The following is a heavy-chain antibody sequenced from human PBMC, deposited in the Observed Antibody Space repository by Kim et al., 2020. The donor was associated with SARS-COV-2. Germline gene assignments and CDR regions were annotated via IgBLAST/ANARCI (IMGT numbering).Heavy chain of an antibody. D-gene: IGHD3-9*01. Sequence: GGSLRLSCTASGFTFGDYAMSWVRQAPGKGLEWVGFIRSKAYGGTTEYAASVKGRFTISRDDSKSIAYLQMNSLKTEDTAVYYCTRGDDILTGYLRDWGQGTLVTVSS. CDR1: GFTFGDYA. CDR2: IRSKAYGGTT. V-gene: IGHV3-49*04. J-gene: IGHJ4*02. CDR3: TRGDDILTGYLRD.